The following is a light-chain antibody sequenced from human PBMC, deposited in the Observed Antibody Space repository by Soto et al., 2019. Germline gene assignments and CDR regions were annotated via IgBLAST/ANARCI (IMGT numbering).Light chain of an antibody. V-gene: IGKV1-5*01. CDR3: QQYNRHPWT. J-gene: IGKJ1*01. CDR2: DAS. CDR1: QNVERY. Sequence: TQMTQATSSLSASLGDRVTITCRASQNVERYLNWYQQRPGEAPKLLIHDASSLQSGVSSRFSGSESGTEFTLTIIRLQPDDFATYYSQQYNRHPWTFGQGTKVDIK.